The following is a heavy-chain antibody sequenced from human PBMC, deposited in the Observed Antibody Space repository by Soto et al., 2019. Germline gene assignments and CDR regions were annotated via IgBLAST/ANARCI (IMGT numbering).Heavy chain of an antibody. D-gene: IGHD2-2*01. CDR2: IYYSGST. J-gene: IGHJ5*02. CDR1: GGSISSCGYY. Sequence: SETLSLTCTVSGGSISSCGYYWSWIRQHPGKGLEWIGYIYYSGSTYYNPSLKSRVTISVDTSKNQFSLKLSSVTAADTAVYYCARANYIAVVPAAIANWFDPWGQGTLVTVSS. V-gene: IGHV4-31*03. CDR3: ARANYIAVVPAAIANWFDP.